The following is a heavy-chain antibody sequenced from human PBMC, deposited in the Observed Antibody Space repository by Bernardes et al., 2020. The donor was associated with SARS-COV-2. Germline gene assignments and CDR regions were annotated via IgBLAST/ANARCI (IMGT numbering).Heavy chain of an antibody. CDR2: IYPDDSDT. CDR1: GYRFASYW. V-gene: IGHV5-51*01. CDR3: ATAFSIAARPSYSYGMDV. D-gene: IGHD6-6*01. Sequence: GGSLKLSCKGSGYRFASYWIAWVRQMPGKGLEWMGIIYPDDSDTEYSPSFQGQVTISADKSISTAYLQWSSLKASDTAMYYCATAFSIAARPSYSYGMDVWGQGTTVTVSS. J-gene: IGHJ6*02.